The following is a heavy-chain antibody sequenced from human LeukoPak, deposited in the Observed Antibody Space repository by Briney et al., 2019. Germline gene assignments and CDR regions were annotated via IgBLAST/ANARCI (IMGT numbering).Heavy chain of an antibody. J-gene: IGHJ4*02. V-gene: IGHV3-11*01. D-gene: IGHD4-23*01. CDR1: GFIFSDYY. CDR3: ARDTSYGGNSFSDY. CDR2: IGSSGITI. Sequence: GGSLGLSCAASGFIFSDYYMSWIRQAPGKGREWVSYIGSSGITIYYADSVKGRFTISRDNAKNSLYLQMNSLRAEDTAVYYCARDTSYGGNSFSDYWGQGTLVTVSS.